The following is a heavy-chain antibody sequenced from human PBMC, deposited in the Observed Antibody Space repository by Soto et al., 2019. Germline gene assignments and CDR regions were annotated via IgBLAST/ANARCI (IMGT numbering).Heavy chain of an antibody. CDR1: GRTFSSYA. V-gene: IGHV1-69*13. CDR2: IIPIFGTA. D-gene: IGHD4-17*01. J-gene: IGHJ6*02. Sequence: SVKVSCKASGRTFSSYAISWVRPAPGQGLEWMGGIIPIFGTANYAQKFQGRVTITADESTSTAYMELSSLRSEDTAVYYCASTVTHGYYYYGMDVWGQGTTVTVSS. CDR3: ASTVTHGYYYYGMDV.